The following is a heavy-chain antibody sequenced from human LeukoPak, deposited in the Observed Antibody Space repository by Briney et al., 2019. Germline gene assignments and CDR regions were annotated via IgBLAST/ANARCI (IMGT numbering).Heavy chain of an antibody. D-gene: IGHD4-17*01. V-gene: IGHV3-11*04. CDR3: ARDRLHYGEYEKTLDY. CDR2: ITYSSSTI. Sequence: GGSLRLSCAASGFTFSDYYMTWVRQAPGKGLEWVSYITYSSSTIYYADSVKGRFTISRDNAKNSLYLQMNSLRVDDTAVYYCARDRLHYGEYEKTLDYWGQGTLVTVSS. J-gene: IGHJ4*02. CDR1: GFTFSDYY.